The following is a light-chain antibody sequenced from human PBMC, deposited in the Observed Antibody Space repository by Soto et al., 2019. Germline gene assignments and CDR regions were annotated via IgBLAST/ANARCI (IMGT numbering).Light chain of an antibody. J-gene: IGKJ3*01. Sequence: DIQMTQSPSSLSASVGDRVTITCQASQDISNYLNWYQQKPGKAPKLLIYDASNLEIGVPSRFSGSGSGTDFTFTISSLQPEDIATYYCQRYDNLPFTFGPGTKVDIK. V-gene: IGKV1-33*01. CDR1: QDISNY. CDR2: DAS. CDR3: QRYDNLPFT.